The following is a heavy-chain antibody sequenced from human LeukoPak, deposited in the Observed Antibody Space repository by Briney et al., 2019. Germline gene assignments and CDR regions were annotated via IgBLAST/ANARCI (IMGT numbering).Heavy chain of an antibody. D-gene: IGHD3-22*01. CDR1: GGSISSGGYY. Sequence: LSLTCTVSGGSISSGGYYWRWIRQHPGKGLEWIGYIYYSGSTYYNPSLKSRVTISVDTSKNQFSLKLSSVTAADTAVYYCARESGDSSGYYDWGQGTLVTVSS. CDR2: IYYSGST. V-gene: IGHV4-31*03. J-gene: IGHJ4*02. CDR3: ARESGDSSGYYD.